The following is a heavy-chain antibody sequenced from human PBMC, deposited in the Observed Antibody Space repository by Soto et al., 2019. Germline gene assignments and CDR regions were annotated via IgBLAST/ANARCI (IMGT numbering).Heavy chain of an antibody. CDR3: ARGDTAMVTPDY. CDR1: GASFSGYY. J-gene: IGHJ4*02. CDR2: INHSGST. D-gene: IGHD5-18*01. Sequence: SETLSLTCAVYGASFSGYYWSWIRQPPGKGLEWIGEINHSGSTNYNPSLKSRVTISVDTSKNQFSLKLSSVTAADTAVYYCARGDTAMVTPDYWGQGTLVTVSS. V-gene: IGHV4-34*01.